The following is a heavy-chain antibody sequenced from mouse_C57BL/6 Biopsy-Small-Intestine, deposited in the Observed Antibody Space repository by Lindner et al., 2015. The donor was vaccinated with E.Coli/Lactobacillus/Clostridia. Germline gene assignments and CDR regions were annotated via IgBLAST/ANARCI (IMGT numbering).Heavy chain of an antibody. CDR3: ARGAGWLLPVDY. Sequence: VQLQESGPDLVKPGASVKMSCKASGYTFTDHIMHWVKQKPGQGLEWIGYINPYNDGTKYNEKFRGKVKLTSDKSSSTAYLEVSSLTSEDSAVYYCARGAGWLLPVDYWGQGTTLTVSS. CDR2: INPYNDGT. D-gene: IGHD2-3*01. CDR1: GYTFTDHI. V-gene: IGHV1-14*01. J-gene: IGHJ2*01.